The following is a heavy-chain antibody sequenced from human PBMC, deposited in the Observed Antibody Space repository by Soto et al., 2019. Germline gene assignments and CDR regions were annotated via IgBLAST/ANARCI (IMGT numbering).Heavy chain of an antibody. V-gene: IGHV3-49*03. CDR1: GVNSVDLG. CDR2: IRSKAYGGTT. Sequence: QILWRTAAGVNSVDLGMPFLGQAPGKGLEWVGFIRSKAYGGTTEYAASVKGRFTISRDDSKSIAYLQMNSLKTEDTAVYYCTREDGGAVDYLGQRTLVIGFS. J-gene: IGHJ4*02. CDR3: TREDGGAVDY. D-gene: IGHD3-16*01.